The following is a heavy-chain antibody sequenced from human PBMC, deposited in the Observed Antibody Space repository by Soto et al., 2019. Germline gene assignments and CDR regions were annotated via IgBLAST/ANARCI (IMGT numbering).Heavy chain of an antibody. CDR1: GGSISSYY. Sequence: SETLALTCTVSGGSISSYYWSWIRQPPGKGLEWIGYIYYSGSTNYNPSLKSRVTISVDTSKNQFSLKLSSVTAADTAVYYCARVGSGWYVERWFDPWRQGTLVTVS. CDR3: ARVGSGWYVERWFDP. J-gene: IGHJ5*02. V-gene: IGHV4-59*01. D-gene: IGHD6-19*01. CDR2: IYYSGST.